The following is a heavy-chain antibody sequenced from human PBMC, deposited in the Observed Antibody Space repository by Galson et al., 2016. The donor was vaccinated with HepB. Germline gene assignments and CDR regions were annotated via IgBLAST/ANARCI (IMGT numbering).Heavy chain of an antibody. D-gene: IGHD5-24*01. J-gene: IGHJ4*02. CDR3: ARDGYNCGLDC. CDR1: GGSISTYY. Sequence: ETLSLTCTVSGGSISTYYWNWIRQPPGKGLEWIRCIHYSGDTKSDPSLKRRVTMSLDTSKNQFSLQLSSVTAADTAIYYGARDGYNCGLDCWGQGTLVTVSS. V-gene: IGHV4-59*01. CDR2: IHYSGDT.